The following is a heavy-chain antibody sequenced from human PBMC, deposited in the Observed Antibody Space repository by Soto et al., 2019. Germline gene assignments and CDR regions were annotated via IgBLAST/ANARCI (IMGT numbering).Heavy chain of an antibody. CDR3: ARSETTVIDY. J-gene: IGHJ4*02. D-gene: IGHD4-17*01. CDR1: GGSMSSSNW. V-gene: IGHV4-4*02. CDR2: AHHSGRT. Sequence: QVQLQESGPGLVKPSGTLSLTCTVSGGSMSSSNWWNWVRQSPGKGLEWIGEAHHSGRTNYNPSLKSRVTRSVDKSENHFSRQLPSVTAADTAVYYCARSETTVIDYWGQGTLVTVSS.